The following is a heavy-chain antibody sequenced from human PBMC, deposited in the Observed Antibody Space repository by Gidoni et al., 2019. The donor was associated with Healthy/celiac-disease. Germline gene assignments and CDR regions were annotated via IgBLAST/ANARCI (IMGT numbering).Heavy chain of an antibody. J-gene: IGHJ6*02. CDR1: GFTFGDYA. Sequence: EVQLVESGGGLVKPGRSLRLSCTASGFTFGDYAMSWFRQAPGKGLEWVGFIRSKAYGGTTEYAASVKGRFTISRDDSKSIAYLQMNSLKTEDTAVYYCTRTGYNWNDGDYGMDVWGQGTTVTVSS. V-gene: IGHV3-49*05. CDR3: TRTGYNWNDGDYGMDV. D-gene: IGHD1-20*01. CDR2: IRSKAYGGTT.